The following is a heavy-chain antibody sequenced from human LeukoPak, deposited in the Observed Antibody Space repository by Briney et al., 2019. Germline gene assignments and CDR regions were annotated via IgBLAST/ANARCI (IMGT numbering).Heavy chain of an antibody. Sequence: GRSLRLSCAASGFTFSNYGMHWVRQAPGKGLEWVAVISYDGSNKYYADSVKGRFTISRDNSKNTLYLQMNSLRAEDTAVYYCARLRSGYPDYWGQGTLVTVSS. CDR3: ARLRSGYPDY. CDR1: GFTFSNYG. CDR2: ISYDGSNK. V-gene: IGHV3-30*03. D-gene: IGHD3-3*01. J-gene: IGHJ4*02.